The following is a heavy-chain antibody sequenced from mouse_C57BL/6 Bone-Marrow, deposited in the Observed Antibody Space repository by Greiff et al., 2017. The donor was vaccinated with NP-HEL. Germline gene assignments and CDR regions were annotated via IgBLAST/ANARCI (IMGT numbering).Heavy chain of an antibody. D-gene: IGHD1-1*01. Sequence: VQLQQPGAELVRPGSSVKLSCKASGYTFTSYWMHWVKQRPIQGLEWIGNIDPSDSETHYNQKFKDKATLTVDKSSSTAYMQLSSLTSEDSAVYYCARENYGRGYFDVWGTGTTVTVSS. CDR2: IDPSDSET. J-gene: IGHJ1*03. CDR3: ARENYGRGYFDV. V-gene: IGHV1-52*01. CDR1: GYTFTSYW.